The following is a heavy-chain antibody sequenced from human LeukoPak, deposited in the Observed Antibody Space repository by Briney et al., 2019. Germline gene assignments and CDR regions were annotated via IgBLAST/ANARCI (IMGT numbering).Heavy chain of an antibody. CDR2: INHSGST. CDR1: GGSISSSSYY. J-gene: IGHJ5*02. Sequence: PSETLSLTCTVSGGSISSSSYYWSWIRQPPGKGLEWIGEINHSGSTNYNPSLKSRVTISVDTSKNQFSLKLSSVTAADTAVHYCARGSLGGYCSSTSCYRNNWFDPWGQGTLVTVSS. CDR3: ARGSLGGYCSSTSCYRNNWFDP. D-gene: IGHD2-2*01. V-gene: IGHV4-39*07.